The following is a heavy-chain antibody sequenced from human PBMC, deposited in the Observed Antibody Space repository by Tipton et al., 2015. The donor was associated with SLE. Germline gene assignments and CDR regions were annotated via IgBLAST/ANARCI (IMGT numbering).Heavy chain of an antibody. D-gene: IGHD6-13*01. CDR2: IDPSDSYT. V-gene: IGHV5-10-1*01. J-gene: IGHJ5*02. CDR3: ARQAVNPSGSSWKGWFDL. Sequence: QSGPEVKKPGESLRISCKGSGYSFTSYWISWVRQMPGKGLEWMGRIDPSDSYTNYSPSLQGHVTISADKSISTAYLQWSSLKASDTAMYYCARQAVNPSGSSWKGWFDLWGQGTLVTVSS. CDR1: GYSFTSYW.